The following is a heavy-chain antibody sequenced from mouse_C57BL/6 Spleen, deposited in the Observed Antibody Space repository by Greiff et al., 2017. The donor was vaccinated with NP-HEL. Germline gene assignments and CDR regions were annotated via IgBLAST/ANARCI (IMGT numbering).Heavy chain of an antibody. V-gene: IGHV5-17*01. CDR1: GFTFSDYG. D-gene: IGHD2-5*01. Sequence: EVHLVESGGGLVKPGGSLKLSCAASGFTFSDYGMHWVRQAPEKGLEWVAYISSGSSTIYYADTVKGRFTISRDNAKNTLFLQMTSLRSEDTAMYYCASAYYSNYPWFAYWGQGTLVTVSA. CDR2: ISSGSSTI. J-gene: IGHJ3*01. CDR3: ASAYYSNYPWFAY.